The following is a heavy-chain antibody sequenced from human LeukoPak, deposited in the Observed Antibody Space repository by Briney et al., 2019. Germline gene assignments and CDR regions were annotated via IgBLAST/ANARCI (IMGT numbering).Heavy chain of an antibody. Sequence: PSETLSPTCTVSGGSISSYYWSWIRQPAGKGLEWIGRIYTSGSTNYNPSLKSRVTMSVDTSKNQFSLKLSSVTAADTAVYYCAREYYYGSGSYLDYWGQGTLVTVSS. CDR1: GGSISSYY. J-gene: IGHJ4*02. D-gene: IGHD3-10*01. V-gene: IGHV4-4*07. CDR2: IYTSGST. CDR3: AREYYYGSGSYLDY.